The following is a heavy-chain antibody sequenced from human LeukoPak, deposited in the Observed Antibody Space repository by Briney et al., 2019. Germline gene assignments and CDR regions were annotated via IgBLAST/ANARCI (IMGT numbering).Heavy chain of an antibody. V-gene: IGHV1-69*06. Sequence: PWASVKLSCKASGGTFSSYAISWVRQAPGQGLEWMGGIIPIFGTANYAQKFQGGVTSTADKSTSTAYMELSSLRSEDTAVYYCARGRVEYYGSGSYSWVYWGQGTLVTVSS. CDR1: GGTFSSYA. J-gene: IGHJ4*02. D-gene: IGHD3-10*01. CDR2: IIPIFGTA. CDR3: ARGRVEYYGSGSYSWVY.